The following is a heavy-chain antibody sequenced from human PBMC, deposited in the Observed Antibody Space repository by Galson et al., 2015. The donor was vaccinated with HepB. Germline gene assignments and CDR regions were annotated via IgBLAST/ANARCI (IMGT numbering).Heavy chain of an antibody. D-gene: IGHD3-10*01. CDR2: INPNSGGT. CDR3: ARGGLENGSGSYYKRVYYYYYMDV. Sequence: SVKVSCKASGYTFTGYYMHWVRQAPGQGLEWMGWINPNSGGTNYAQKFQGRVTMTRDTSISTAYMELSRLRSDDTAVYYCARGGLENGSGSYYKRVYYYYYMDVWGKGTTVTVSS. V-gene: IGHV1-2*02. J-gene: IGHJ6*03. CDR1: GYTFTGYY.